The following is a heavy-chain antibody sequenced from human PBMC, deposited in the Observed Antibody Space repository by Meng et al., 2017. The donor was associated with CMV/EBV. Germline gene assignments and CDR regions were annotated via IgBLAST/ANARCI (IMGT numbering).Heavy chain of an antibody. V-gene: IGHV3-30*02. D-gene: IGHD2-2*01. J-gene: IGHJ5*02. Sequence: GESLKISCAASGFTFSSYSMNWVRQAPGKGLEWVAFIRYDGSNKYYADSVKGRFTISRDNSKNTLYLQMNSLRTEDTAVYYCAREGGHCSSTTCYDQPHWFDPWGQGTLVTVSS. CDR3: AREGGHCSSTTCYDQPHWFDP. CDR1: GFTFSSYS. CDR2: IRYDGSNK.